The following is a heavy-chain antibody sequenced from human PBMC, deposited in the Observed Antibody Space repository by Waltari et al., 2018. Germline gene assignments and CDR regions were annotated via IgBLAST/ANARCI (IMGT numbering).Heavy chain of an antibody. CDR1: GYRFTSYW. Sequence: EVQLVQSGAEVTKPGESLKISCTGSGYRFTSYWIGWVRQMPGKGLEWMGIIYPGDSDTRYSPSFQGQVTISADKSISTAYLQWSSLKASDTAMYYCARSGELGQNYYYYYGMDVWGQGTTVTVSS. D-gene: IGHD6-13*01. CDR3: ARSGELGQNYYYYYGMDV. V-gene: IGHV5-51*01. J-gene: IGHJ6*02. CDR2: IYPGDSDT.